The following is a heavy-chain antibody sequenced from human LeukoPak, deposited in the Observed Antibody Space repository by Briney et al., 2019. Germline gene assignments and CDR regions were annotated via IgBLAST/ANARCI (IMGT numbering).Heavy chain of an antibody. D-gene: IGHD6-13*01. CDR2: ISSSGSTI. CDR3: ARGPGRAAAGEVDY. CDR1: GFTFSNAW. V-gene: IGHV3-11*01. Sequence: KSGGSLRLSCAASGFTFSNAWMSWVRQAPGKGLEWVSYISSSGSTIYYADSVKGRFTISRDNAKNSLYLQMNSLRSEDTAVYYCARGPGRAAAGEVDYWGQGTLVTVSS. J-gene: IGHJ4*02.